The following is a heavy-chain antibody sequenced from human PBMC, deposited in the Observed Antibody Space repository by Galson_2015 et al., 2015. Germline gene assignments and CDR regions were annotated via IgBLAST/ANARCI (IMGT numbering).Heavy chain of an antibody. V-gene: IGHV6-1*01. CDR1: GDSVSSNSAA. CDR2: AYYRSKWYS. Sequence: CAISGDSVSSNSAAWNWLRQSPSRGLEWLGRAYYRSKWYSDYAVSVKSRVTINPDTSKNQFSLQLNSVTPEDTAVYYCARDSLTTVTYPWFDPSGQGTLVTVSS. D-gene: IGHD4-17*01. J-gene: IGHJ5*02. CDR3: ARDSLTTVTYPWFDP.